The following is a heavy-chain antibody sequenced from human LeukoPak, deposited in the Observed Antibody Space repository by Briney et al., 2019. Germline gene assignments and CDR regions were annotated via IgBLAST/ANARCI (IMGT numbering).Heavy chain of an antibody. CDR1: GYTFTSYG. Sequence: ASVKVSCKASGYTFTSYGISWVRQAPGQGLEWRGWISAYNGNTNYAQKLQGRVTMTTDTSTSTAYMELRSLGSDDTAVYYCARARGLYCSGGSCYQTYYYYMDVWGKGTTVTVSS. J-gene: IGHJ6*03. CDR3: ARARGLYCSGGSCYQTYYYYMDV. V-gene: IGHV1-18*01. D-gene: IGHD2-15*01. CDR2: ISAYNGNT.